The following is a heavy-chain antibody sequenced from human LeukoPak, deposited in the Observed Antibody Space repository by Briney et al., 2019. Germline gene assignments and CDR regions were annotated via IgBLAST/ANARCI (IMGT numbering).Heavy chain of an antibody. V-gene: IGHV3-74*01. CDR3: ARAGYSSGCDY. CDR1: GFTFSSYW. Sequence: GGSLSLSCAASGFTFSSYWMHWVRQAPGKGLVWVSRIHTDGSSTYYADSVKGRFTISRDNAKNTLYLQMNSLRAEDTAVYFCARAGYSSGCDYWGQGTLVTVSS. J-gene: IGHJ4*02. D-gene: IGHD5-18*01. CDR2: IHTDGSST.